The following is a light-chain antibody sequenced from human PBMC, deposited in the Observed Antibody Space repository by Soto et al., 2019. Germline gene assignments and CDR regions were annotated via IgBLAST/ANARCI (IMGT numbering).Light chain of an antibody. Sequence: QSALTQPASVSGSPGQSITISCTGTSSDVGAYNYVSWYQQHPGEAPKLMIYDVSNRPSGVSNRVSGSKSGNTASLTISVLQTEDEAYYYCSSYTSSSTWVFGGGTKLTVL. V-gene: IGLV2-14*03. J-gene: IGLJ3*02. CDR2: DVS. CDR1: SSDVGAYNY. CDR3: SSYTSSSTWV.